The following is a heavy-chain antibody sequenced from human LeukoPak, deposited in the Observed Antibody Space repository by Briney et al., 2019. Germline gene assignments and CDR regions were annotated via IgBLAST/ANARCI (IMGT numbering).Heavy chain of an antibody. V-gene: IGHV3-23*01. CDR1: GFTFSTYA. Sequence: GGSLNPSFAAPGFTFSTYAMSWFRQAPGKGRDWVSAFSGSVGTTYYADSGKGRFTISRDNSKNTLYLQMNSLRAEDTAVYYCAKGSTLWFGESLGYYYYYYMDVWGKGTTVTVSS. J-gene: IGHJ6*03. D-gene: IGHD3-10*01. CDR3: AKGSTLWFGESLGYYYYYYMDV. CDR2: FSGSVGTT.